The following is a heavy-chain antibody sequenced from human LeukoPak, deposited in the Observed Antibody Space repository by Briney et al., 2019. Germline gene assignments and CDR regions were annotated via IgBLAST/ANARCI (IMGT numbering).Heavy chain of an antibody. V-gene: IGHV3-7*01. Sequence: GGSLRLSCAASGFTSSSYSMSWVRQPPGKGLEWVANIKQDGTEKYYVDSVKGRFTISRDNAKNSLYLQMNSLRVEDTAIYYCVKVAKYYYGSETYYFFEHWGQGTPVTASS. D-gene: IGHD3-10*01. CDR1: GFTSSSYS. J-gene: IGHJ4*02. CDR2: IKQDGTEK. CDR3: VKVAKYYYGSETYYFFEH.